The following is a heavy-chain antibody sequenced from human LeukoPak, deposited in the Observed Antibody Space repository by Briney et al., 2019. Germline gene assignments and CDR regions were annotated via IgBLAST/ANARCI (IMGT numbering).Heavy chain of an antibody. Sequence: SETLSLTCAVYGGTFSGYYWSWIRQPPGKGLEWIGEINHSGSTNYNPSLKSRVTISVDTSKNQFSLKLSSVTAADTAVYYCARVNDGDRYYYYYYMDVWGKGTTVTVSS. CDR2: INHSGST. CDR3: ARVNDGDRYYYYYYMDV. V-gene: IGHV4-34*01. CDR1: GGTFSGYY. D-gene: IGHD4-17*01. J-gene: IGHJ6*03.